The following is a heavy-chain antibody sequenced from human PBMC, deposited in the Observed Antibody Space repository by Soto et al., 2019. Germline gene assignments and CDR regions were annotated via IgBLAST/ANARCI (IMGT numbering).Heavy chain of an antibody. D-gene: IGHD3-22*01. Sequence: SETLSLTCTVSGGSISSYYWSWIRQPPGKGLEWIGYIYYNVNTNYNPSLKSRVTISVDTSKNQLSLKLSSVTAADTAVYYCARDAQTDYYDSSGYYYIDYWGQGTLVTVSS. V-gene: IGHV4-59*01. CDR2: IYYNVNT. J-gene: IGHJ4*02. CDR3: ARDAQTDYYDSSGYYYIDY. CDR1: GGSISSYY.